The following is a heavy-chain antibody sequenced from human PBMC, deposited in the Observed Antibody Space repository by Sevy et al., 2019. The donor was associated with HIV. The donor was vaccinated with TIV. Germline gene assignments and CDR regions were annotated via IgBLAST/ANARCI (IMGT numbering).Heavy chain of an antibody. Sequence: SETLSLTCTVSGGSISSYSWSWIRQPAGKGLEWIGRIYTSGSTNYNPSLKSRVTMSVDTSKKQFSLKLFSVTAADTAVYYCARDEGDGYNYFDYWGQGTLVTVSS. CDR3: ARDEGDGYNYFDY. J-gene: IGHJ4*02. D-gene: IGHD5-12*01. CDR1: GGSISSYS. V-gene: IGHV4-4*07. CDR2: IYTSGST.